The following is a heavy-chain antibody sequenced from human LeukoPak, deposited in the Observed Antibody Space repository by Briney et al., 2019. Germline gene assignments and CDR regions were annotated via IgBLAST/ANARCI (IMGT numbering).Heavy chain of an antibody. Sequence: ASVKVSCKASGYTFTGYYMHWVRQAPGQGLEWMGWINPNSGGTNYEQKFQGRVTMTRDTSISTAYMELSRLRSDDTAVYYCARAMVATRFDYWGQGTLVTVSS. D-gene: IGHD5-12*01. V-gene: IGHV1-2*02. CDR2: INPNSGGT. CDR3: ARAMVATRFDY. J-gene: IGHJ4*02. CDR1: GYTFTGYY.